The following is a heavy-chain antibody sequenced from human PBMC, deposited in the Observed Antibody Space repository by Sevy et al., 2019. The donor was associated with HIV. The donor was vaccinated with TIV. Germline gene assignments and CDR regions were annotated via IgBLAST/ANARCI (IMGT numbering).Heavy chain of an antibody. V-gene: IGHV4-59*01. CDR3: ARDSVLSPRVFDS. CDR1: GGSMSSYF. Sequence: SETLSLTCTVCGGSMSSYFWSWIRQPPGKGLEWIGYIYYTGTTNYNPSLKSRLTMSLDTSKNRFSLKLTAVTAADTAVYYCARDSVLSPRVFDSWGQGTLVTVSS. J-gene: IGHJ4*02. D-gene: IGHD3-10*01. CDR2: IYYTGTT.